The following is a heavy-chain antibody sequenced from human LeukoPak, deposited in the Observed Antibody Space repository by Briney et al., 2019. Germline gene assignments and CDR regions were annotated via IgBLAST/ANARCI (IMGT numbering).Heavy chain of an antibody. CDR1: GFTFSSYW. CDR3: TTGPSTGTTIRFDY. Sequence: AGGSLRLSCAASGFTFSSYWMHWVRQAPGKGLVWVSRINTDGSSTSYADSVKGRFTISRDNAKNTLYLQMNSLRAEDTAVYYCTTGPSTGTTIRFDYWGQGTLVTVSS. V-gene: IGHV3-74*01. J-gene: IGHJ4*02. D-gene: IGHD1/OR15-1a*01. CDR2: INTDGSST.